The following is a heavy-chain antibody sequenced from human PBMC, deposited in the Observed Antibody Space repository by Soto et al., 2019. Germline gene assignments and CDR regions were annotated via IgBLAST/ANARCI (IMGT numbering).Heavy chain of an antibody. Sequence: SETLSLTCTVSGGSISSGDYYWSWIRQPPGKGLEWIGYIYYSGSTYYNPSLKSRVTISVDTSKNQFSLKLSSVTAADTAVYYCARAVLPATAPFDDWGQGTLVTVSS. J-gene: IGHJ4*02. D-gene: IGHD2-2*01. CDR2: IYYSGST. CDR1: GGSISSGDYY. CDR3: ARAVLPATAPFDD. V-gene: IGHV4-30-4*01.